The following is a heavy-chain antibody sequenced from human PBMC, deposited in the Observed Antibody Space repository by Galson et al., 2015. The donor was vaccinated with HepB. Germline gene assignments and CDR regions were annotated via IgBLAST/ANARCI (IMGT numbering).Heavy chain of an antibody. Sequence: SLRLSCAASGFRFSNYGMHWVRQAPGKGLEWVSAIQSDGSKKYYADSVEGRFTISRDDSKNTVYLQMDSLTAEDTAVYYCARGDCYSPSCLNVWGEGTAVTVSS. CDR2: IQSDGSKK. CDR1: GFRFSNYG. CDR3: ARGDCYSPSCLNV. D-gene: IGHD2-2*01. J-gene: IGHJ6*04. V-gene: IGHV3-33*01.